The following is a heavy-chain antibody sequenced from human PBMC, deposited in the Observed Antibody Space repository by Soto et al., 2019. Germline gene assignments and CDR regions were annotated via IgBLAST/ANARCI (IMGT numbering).Heavy chain of an antibody. CDR1: GGTFSSYT. CDR3: ARRVLDSSGYYTTNWFDP. D-gene: IGHD3-22*01. Sequence: QVQLVQYGAEVKKPGSSVKVSCNASGGTFSSYTISWVRQAPGQGLEWMGRIITILGIANYAQKFQGRVTSTADKSTSTAYMELSSLRYEDTAVYYWARRVLDSSGYYTTNWFDPWGQGTLVTVSS. CDR2: IITILGIA. V-gene: IGHV1-69*02. J-gene: IGHJ5*02.